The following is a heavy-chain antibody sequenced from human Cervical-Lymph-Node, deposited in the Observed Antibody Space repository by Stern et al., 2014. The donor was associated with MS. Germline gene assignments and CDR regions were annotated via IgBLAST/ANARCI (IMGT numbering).Heavy chain of an antibody. D-gene: IGHD3-10*01. V-gene: IGHV3-73*01. CDR1: GFTFSGSA. J-gene: IGHJ4*02. CDR3: TRATYLSMVREGTNHYFDS. Sequence: EVQLLESGGGLVQPGQSLTLSCVASGFTFSGSAIHWVRQASGKGLEWVGRIKSQAHNYATEYAASVTGRFALSRDDSENTVFLQMSSLKTEDTAVYYCTRATYLSMVREGTNHYFDSWGQGTLVTVSS. CDR2: IKSQAHNYAT.